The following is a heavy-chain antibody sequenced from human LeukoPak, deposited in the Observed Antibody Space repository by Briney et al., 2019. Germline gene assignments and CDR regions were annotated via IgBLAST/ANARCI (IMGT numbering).Heavy chain of an antibody. J-gene: IGHJ4*02. CDR3: ARTYYYDSSGSRAYDY. D-gene: IGHD3-22*01. CDR1: GYSFTSYW. V-gene: IGHV5-51*01. CDR2: IYPGDSDT. Sequence: GESLKISCKGSGYSFTSYWIGWVRQMPGKGLEWMGIIYPGDSDTRYSPSFQCQVTISADKSISTAYLQRSSLKASDTAMYYCARTYYYDSSGSRAYDYWGQGTLVTVSS.